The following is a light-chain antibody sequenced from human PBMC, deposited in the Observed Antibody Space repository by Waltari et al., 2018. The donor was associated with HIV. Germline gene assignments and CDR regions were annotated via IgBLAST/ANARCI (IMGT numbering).Light chain of an antibody. J-gene: IGLJ2*01. V-gene: IGLV2-14*01. Sequence: QSALTQPASVSGSPGQSITISCPGTSSDGGGYHYVSWYQQHPGKAPKLMIYEVSNRPSGVSNRFSGSKSGNTASLTISGLQAEDEADYYCSSYTSSSTVVFGGGTKLTVL. CDR1: SSDGGGYHY. CDR2: EVS. CDR3: SSYTSSSTVV.